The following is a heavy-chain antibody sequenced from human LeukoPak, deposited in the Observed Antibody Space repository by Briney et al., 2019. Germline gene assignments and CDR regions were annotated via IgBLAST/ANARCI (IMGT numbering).Heavy chain of an antibody. CDR1: GYTFTRYA. J-gene: IGHJ4*02. D-gene: IGHD3-10*01. CDR2: INMYTANP. CDR3: ARGNYYVDY. Sequence: GASVKVSCKASGYTFTRYAINWLRQAPGQGLEWMGWINMYTANPAYAQGFTERFVFSLDTSASTAYLQISSLKAEDTAVYYCARGNYYVDYWGQGTLVTVSS. V-gene: IGHV7-4-1*02.